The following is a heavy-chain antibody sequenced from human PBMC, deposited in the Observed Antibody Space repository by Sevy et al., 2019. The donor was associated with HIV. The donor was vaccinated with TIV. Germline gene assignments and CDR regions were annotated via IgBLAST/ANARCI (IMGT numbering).Heavy chain of an antibody. D-gene: IGHD3-22*01. CDR1: GGSISSYY. CDR3: ARVGGYYDSSGDTYDY. J-gene: IGHJ4*02. CDR2: IYYSGST. Sequence: SETLSLTCTVSGGSISSYYWSWIRQPPGKGLEWIGYIYYSGSTNYNPSLKSRVTISVDTSKNQFSLKLSSVTAADTAVYYCARVGGYYDSSGDTYDYLGQGTLVTVSS. V-gene: IGHV4-59*01.